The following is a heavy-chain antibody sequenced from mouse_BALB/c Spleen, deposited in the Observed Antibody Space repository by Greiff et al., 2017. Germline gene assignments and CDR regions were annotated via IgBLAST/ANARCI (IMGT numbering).Heavy chain of an antibody. V-gene: IGHV2-9*02. CDR3: ARRELLNYYAMDY. CDR2: IWAGGST. D-gene: IGHD1-1*01. CDR1: GFSLTSYG. J-gene: IGHJ4*01. Sequence: QVQLKESGPGLVAPSQSLSITCTVSGFSLTSYGVHWVRQPPGKGLEWLGVIWAGGSTNYYSALMSRLSISKDNSKSQVFLKMNSLQTDDTAMYYCARRELLNYYAMDYWGQGTSVTVSS.